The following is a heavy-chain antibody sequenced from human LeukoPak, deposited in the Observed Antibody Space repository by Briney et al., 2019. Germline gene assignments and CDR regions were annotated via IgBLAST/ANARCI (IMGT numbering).Heavy chain of an antibody. Sequence: GGSLRLSCAASGFTFSSYSMNWVRQAPGKGLEWVSSISSSSSYIYYADSVKGRFTISRDNAKNSLYLQMNSLRAEDTAVYYCAKAGTYYYDSSGYLFQHWGQGTLVTVSS. CDR2: ISSSSSYI. J-gene: IGHJ1*01. V-gene: IGHV3-21*04. CDR1: GFTFSSYS. D-gene: IGHD3-22*01. CDR3: AKAGTYYYDSSGYLFQH.